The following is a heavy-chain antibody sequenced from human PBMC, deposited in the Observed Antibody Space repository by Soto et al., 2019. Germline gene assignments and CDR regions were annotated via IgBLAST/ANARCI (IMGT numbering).Heavy chain of an antibody. V-gene: IGHV3-21*01. D-gene: IGHD4-17*01. Sequence: GGSLRLSCAASGFTFSSYIMNWVRQAPGKGLEWVSSISSSSSYIYYADSVKGRFTISRDNAKNSLYLQMNSLRAEDTAVYYCASFPSDYVLSSWGQGTLVTVLL. J-gene: IGHJ5*02. CDR1: GFTFSSYI. CDR3: ASFPSDYVLSS. CDR2: ISSSSSYI.